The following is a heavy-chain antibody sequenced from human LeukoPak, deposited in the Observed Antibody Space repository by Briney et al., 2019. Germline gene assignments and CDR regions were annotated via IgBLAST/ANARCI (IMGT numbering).Heavy chain of an antibody. Sequence: GASVKVSCKASGYTFTNYGIVWVRQAPGQGLEWMGWISAYNGNTNYAQKLQGRVTMTTDTSTAPAYMELRSLRNDDTAVYFCARVYSNSHEPDYWGQGTLVTVSS. D-gene: IGHD2/OR15-2a*01. CDR3: ARVYSNSHEPDY. CDR2: ISAYNGNT. V-gene: IGHV1-18*01. CDR1: GYTFTNYG. J-gene: IGHJ4*02.